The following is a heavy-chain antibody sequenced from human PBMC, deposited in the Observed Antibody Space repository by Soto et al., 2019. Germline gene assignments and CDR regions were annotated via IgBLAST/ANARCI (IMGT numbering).Heavy chain of an antibody. CDR3: AKGEGYFDTSGYYQRYHFDY. CDR2: ISGSGETT. D-gene: IGHD3-22*01. J-gene: IGHJ4*02. V-gene: IGHV3-23*01. Sequence: GGSLRLSCAASGFTFSSYAISWVRQAPGKGLEWVSTISGSGETTYYADSVKGRFTISRDNSKNTVYLQMNSLRAEDTAVYYCAKGEGYFDTSGYYQRYHFDYWGQGALVTVSS. CDR1: GFTFSSYA.